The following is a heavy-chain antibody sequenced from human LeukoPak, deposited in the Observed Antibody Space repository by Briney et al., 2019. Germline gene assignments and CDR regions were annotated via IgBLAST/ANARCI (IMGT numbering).Heavy chain of an antibody. CDR1: GYTFTGYY. Sequence: GASEKVSCKASGYTFTGYYMHWVRQAPGQGLEWMGWINPNSGGTNYAQKFQGRVTMTRNTSISTAYMELSSLRSEDTAVYYCARAGGYCGRISCPYYFDYWGQGSLVAVSS. J-gene: IGHJ4*02. D-gene: IGHD2-15*01. V-gene: IGHV1-2*02. CDR3: ARAGGYCGRISCPYYFDY. CDR2: INPNSGGT.